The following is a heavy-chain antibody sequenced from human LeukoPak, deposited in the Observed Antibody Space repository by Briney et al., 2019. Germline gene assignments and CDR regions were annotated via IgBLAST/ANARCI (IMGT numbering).Heavy chain of an antibody. CDR2: ISYDGSNK. D-gene: IGHD6-19*01. CDR3: AKGSSSGWGVGYFDY. J-gene: IGHJ4*02. CDR1: GFTFSSYG. Sequence: GGSLRLSCAASGFTFSSYGMHWVRQAPGKGLEWVAVISYDGSNKYYADSVKGRFTISRDNSKNTLYLQMNSLRAEDTAVYYCAKGSSSGWGVGYFDYWGQGTLVTVSS. V-gene: IGHV3-30*18.